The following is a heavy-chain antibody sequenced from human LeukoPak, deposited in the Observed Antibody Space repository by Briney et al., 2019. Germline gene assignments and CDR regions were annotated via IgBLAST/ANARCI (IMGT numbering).Heavy chain of an antibody. D-gene: IGHD4-17*01. V-gene: IGHV2-5*02. J-gene: IGHJ4*02. CDR2: IYWDDNK. Sequence: SGPTLVNPTQTLTLTCTFSGFTLRTTGVGVGWVRQPPGKALEWLALIYWDDNKLYSPSLRSRVTITKDTSKNQVVLTMTNMALVDTATYYCAHYGDYRFLYYFDHWGQGALVTVSS. CDR1: GFTLRTTGVG. CDR3: AHYGDYRFLYYFDH.